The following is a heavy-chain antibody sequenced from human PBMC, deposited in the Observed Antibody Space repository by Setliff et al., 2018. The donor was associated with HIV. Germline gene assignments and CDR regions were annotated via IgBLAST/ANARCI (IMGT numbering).Heavy chain of an antibody. J-gene: IGHJ5*02. CDR3: AIGHWGLDP. CDR2: IDPTDSYT. Sequence: GESLKISCQASGYTFTNYWITWVRQMPGKGLEWVGRIDPTDSYTTYSPSFIGLVTISYDRSITTAYLQWSSLRASDTAIYYCAIGHWGLDPWDQGTLVTVSS. CDR1: GYTFTNYW. V-gene: IGHV5-10-1*01. D-gene: IGHD7-27*01.